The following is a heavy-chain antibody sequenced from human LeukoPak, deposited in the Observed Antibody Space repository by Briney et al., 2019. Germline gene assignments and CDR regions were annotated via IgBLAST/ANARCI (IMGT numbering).Heavy chain of an antibody. V-gene: IGHV4-39*07. CDR2: IYYSGTT. CDR1: GDSLSDTNNY. J-gene: IGHJ6*03. D-gene: IGHD2-2*02. CDR3: ARSGQVHCSSTSCYTYHYYMDV. Sequence: PSETLSLTCTVSGDSLSDTNNYWGWVRQPPGKGLEWIGSIYYSGTTIYNPSLKSRVTVSVDTSKNQFSLKLSSVTAADTAVYYCARSGQVHCSSTSCYTYHYYMDVWGKGTTVTVSS.